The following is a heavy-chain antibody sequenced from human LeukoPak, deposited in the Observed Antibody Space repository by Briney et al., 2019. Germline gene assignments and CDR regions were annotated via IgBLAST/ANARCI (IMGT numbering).Heavy chain of an antibody. CDR3: AKDRTAYCGGDCYSDY. CDR2: ISGSGGST. V-gene: IGHV3-23*01. J-gene: IGHJ4*02. D-gene: IGHD2-21*01. CDR1: GFTFSSYA. Sequence: PGGSLRLSCAASGFTFSSYAMSWFRQAPGKGLEWVSAISGSGGSTYYADSVKGRFTISRDNSKNTLYLQMNSLRAEDTAVYYCAKDRTAYCGGDCYSDYWGQGTLVTVSS.